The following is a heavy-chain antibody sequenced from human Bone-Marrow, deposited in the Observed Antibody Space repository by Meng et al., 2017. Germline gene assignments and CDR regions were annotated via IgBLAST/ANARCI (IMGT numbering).Heavy chain of an antibody. J-gene: IGHJ5*02. CDR1: GFTFSSYE. D-gene: IGHD6-13*01. Sequence: GESLKISCAASGFTFSSYEMNWVRQAPGKGLEWVSYISSSGSTIYYADSVKGRFTISRDNAKNSLYLQMSSLRAEDTAVYYCARETGIAAAYWFDPWGQGTLVTVSS. CDR2: ISSSGSTI. CDR3: ARETGIAAAYWFDP. V-gene: IGHV3-48*03.